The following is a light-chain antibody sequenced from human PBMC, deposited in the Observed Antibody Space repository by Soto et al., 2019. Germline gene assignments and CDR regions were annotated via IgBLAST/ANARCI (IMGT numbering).Light chain of an antibody. Sequence: DIQMTQSPSSLSASVGDRVTITCRESQSIATYLNWYQHKLGKAPKLLIYAASSLQTGVPSRFSGSGSGTDFTLTISSLQPEDFATYFCQQSYTIPITFGQGTRLEIK. CDR3: QQSYTIPIT. CDR2: AAS. CDR1: QSIATY. V-gene: IGKV1-39*01. J-gene: IGKJ5*01.